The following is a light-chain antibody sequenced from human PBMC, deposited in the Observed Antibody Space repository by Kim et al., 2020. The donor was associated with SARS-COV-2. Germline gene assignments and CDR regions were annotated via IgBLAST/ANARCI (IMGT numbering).Light chain of an antibody. V-gene: IGKV1-12*01. CDR3: QQANSLPLT. CDR2: AAS. J-gene: IGKJ5*01. CDR1: QGISRW. Sequence: DIQMTQSPSSVSASVGDRVTITCRASQGISRWLAWYQQKPGKAPKLLIYAASNLQSGVPSRFSGSGSGTDFTLAISSLQPEDFATYYCQQANSLPLTFGQGTRLEIK.